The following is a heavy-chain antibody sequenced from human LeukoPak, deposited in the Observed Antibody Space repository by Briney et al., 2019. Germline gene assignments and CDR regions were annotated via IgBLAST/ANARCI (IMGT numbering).Heavy chain of an antibody. Sequence: GGSLRLSCAASGITFSNFRMHGVRQAPGKGRVGGALISEDGRTQYYADSVTGRFTISRDNDKNSLYLQMNSLRAEDTAVYYCARDTGSFPHVSFDIWGQGTMVTVS. V-gene: IGHV3-30*03. D-gene: IGHD1-26*01. CDR1: GITFSNFR. CDR2: ISEDGRTQ. J-gene: IGHJ3*02. CDR3: ARDTGSFPHVSFDI.